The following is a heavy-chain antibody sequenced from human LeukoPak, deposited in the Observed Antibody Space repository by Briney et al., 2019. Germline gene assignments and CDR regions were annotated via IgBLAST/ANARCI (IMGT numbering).Heavy chain of an antibody. J-gene: IGHJ4*02. CDR3: ARDRGGYEFFDY. Sequence: GGSLRLACAASGFTFSSYSMNWVRQAPGKGLEWVSYISTSSGTIYYTDSVEGRFSISRDNAKNSLYLQMNSLRDEDTAVYYCARDRGGYEFFDYWGQGTLVTVSS. CDR2: ISTSSGTI. D-gene: IGHD5-12*01. CDR1: GFTFSSYS. V-gene: IGHV3-48*02.